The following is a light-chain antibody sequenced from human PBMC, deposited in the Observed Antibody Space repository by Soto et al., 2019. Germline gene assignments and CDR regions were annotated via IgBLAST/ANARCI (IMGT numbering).Light chain of an antibody. CDR3: LRYNAFSQT. CDR1: RSMNSW. Sequence: DIQLTQSPSTLSASVGDRVTITCRASRSMNSWLAWYQQKPGEAPKVLIYDASSLESGVPSRFSGSGSGTEFTLTIGSLQPEDFATYYCLRYNAFSQTFGQGTKVEI. J-gene: IGKJ1*01. V-gene: IGKV1-5*01. CDR2: DAS.